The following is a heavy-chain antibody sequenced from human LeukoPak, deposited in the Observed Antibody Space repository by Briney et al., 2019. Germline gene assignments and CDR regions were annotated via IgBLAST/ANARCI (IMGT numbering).Heavy chain of an antibody. CDR3: ARANWSGDVAYTDV. V-gene: IGHV4-30-4*08. J-gene: IGHJ6*03. Sequence: SQTLSLTCTVSGGSISSGDYYWSWIREPPGKGLELIGYIYYSGSTYYNPSLKSRVTISVDTSKNQFSLKLSSVTAADTAVYYCARANWSGDVAYTDVWGKGTTVTVSS. CDR1: GGSISSGDYY. CDR2: IYYSGST. D-gene: IGHD3-3*01.